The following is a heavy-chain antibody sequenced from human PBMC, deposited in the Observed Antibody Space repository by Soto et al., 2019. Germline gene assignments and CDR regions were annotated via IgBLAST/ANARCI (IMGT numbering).Heavy chain of an antibody. J-gene: IGHJ6*02. D-gene: IGHD1-26*01. CDR1: GFTFSSYS. CDR2: ISSSSSTI. CDR3: ARDSRSQWELRYYYGMDV. V-gene: IGHV3-48*02. Sequence: PGGSLRLSCAASGFTFSSYSMNWVRQAPGKGLEWVSYISSSSSTIYYADSVKGRFTISRDNAKNSLYLQMNSLRDEDTAVYYCARDSRSQWELRYYYGMDVWGQGTTVTVSS.